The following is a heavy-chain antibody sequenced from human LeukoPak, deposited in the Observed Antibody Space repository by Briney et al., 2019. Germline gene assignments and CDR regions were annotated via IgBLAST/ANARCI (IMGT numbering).Heavy chain of an antibody. J-gene: IGHJ4*02. V-gene: IGHV3-7*01. CDR3: ARSEGVYGSSGYSPFDY. CDR1: GFTFSSYW. CDR2: IKRDGSEK. D-gene: IGHD3-22*01. Sequence: PGGSLRLSCAASGFTFSSYWMSWVRQAPGKGLEWVANIKRDGSEKYYVDSVKGRFTISRDNAKNSLYLQMNSLRAEDTAVYYCARSEGVYGSSGYSPFDYWGQGTLVTVSS.